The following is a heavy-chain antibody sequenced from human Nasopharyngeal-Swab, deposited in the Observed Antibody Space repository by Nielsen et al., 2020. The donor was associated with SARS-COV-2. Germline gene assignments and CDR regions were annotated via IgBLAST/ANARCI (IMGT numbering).Heavy chain of an antibody. J-gene: IGHJ4*02. D-gene: IGHD2/OR15-2a*01. CDR2: INPDGNTI. V-gene: IGHV3-74*01. CDR3: TRDTFGPTDS. Sequence: GESLKISCAASGFSLSSYWMHWVRQAPGKGLSWVSRINPDGNTINYADSVKGRFTISRDPAKNTLYLQMSSLRVEDTAVYYCTRDTFGPTDSWGQGTLVTVSS. CDR1: GFSLSSYW.